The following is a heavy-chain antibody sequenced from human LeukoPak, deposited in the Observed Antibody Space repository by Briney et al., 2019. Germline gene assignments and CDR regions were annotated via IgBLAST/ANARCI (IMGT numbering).Heavy chain of an antibody. V-gene: IGHV1-18*01. Sequence: GASVKVSCKASGYTFTSYGISWVRQAPGQGLEWVGWISAYNGNTNYAQKLQGRVTMTTDTSTSTAYMELRSLRSDDTAVYYCARDGTVSYSSAVDYWGQGTLVTVSS. CDR1: GYTFTSYG. J-gene: IGHJ4*02. D-gene: IGHD6-25*01. CDR2: ISAYNGNT. CDR3: ARDGTVSYSSAVDY.